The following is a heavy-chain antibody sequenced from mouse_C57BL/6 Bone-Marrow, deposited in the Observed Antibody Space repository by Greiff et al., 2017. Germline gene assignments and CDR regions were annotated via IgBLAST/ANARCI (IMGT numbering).Heavy chain of an antibody. CDR3: TRLYYGSTPFAY. CDR2: IDPENGDT. Sequence: VQLQQSGAGLVRPGASVKLSCTASGFNIKDDYMHWVKQRPEKGLEWIGWIDPENGDTEYASKFQGKATITADTSSNTAYLQLSSLTSEDTAVYYCTRLYYGSTPFAYWGQGTLVTVSA. J-gene: IGHJ3*01. V-gene: IGHV14-4*01. D-gene: IGHD1-1*01. CDR1: GFNIKDDY.